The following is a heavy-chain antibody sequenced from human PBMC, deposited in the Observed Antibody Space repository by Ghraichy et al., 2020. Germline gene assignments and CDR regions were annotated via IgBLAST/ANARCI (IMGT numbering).Heavy chain of an antibody. D-gene: IGHD3-9*01. CDR3: AGPYYDILTGYIDAFDI. V-gene: IGHV4-4*02. J-gene: IGHJ3*02. Sequence: SETLSLTCAVSGGSISSSNWWSWVRQPPGKGLEWIVEIYHSGSTNYNPSLKSRVTISVDKSKNQFSLKLSSVTAADTAVYYCAGPYYDILTGYIDAFDIWGQGTMFTVSS. CDR1: GGSISSSNW. CDR2: IYHSGST.